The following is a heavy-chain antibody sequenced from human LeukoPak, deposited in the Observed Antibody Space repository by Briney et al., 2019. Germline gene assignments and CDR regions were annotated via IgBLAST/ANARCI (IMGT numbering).Heavy chain of an antibody. Sequence: PSETLSLTCTVSGGSISSNAYYWAWIRQPPGKGLEWIGSIYYSGSTYYNPSLKSRVTISVDTSKNQFSLKLSSVTAADTAVYYCARQYSGSYQGYYGMDVWGQGTTVTVSS. D-gene: IGHD1-26*01. CDR3: ARQYSGSYQGYYGMDV. CDR1: GGSISSNAYY. V-gene: IGHV4-39*01. J-gene: IGHJ6*02. CDR2: IYYSGST.